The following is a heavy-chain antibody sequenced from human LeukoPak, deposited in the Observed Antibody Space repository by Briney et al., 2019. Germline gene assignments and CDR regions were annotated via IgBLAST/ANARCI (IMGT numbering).Heavy chain of an antibody. Sequence: SETLSLTCTVYGGSFSGYYWSWIRQPPGKGLEWIGEINHSGSTNYNPSLKSRVTISVDTSKNQFSLKLSSVTAADTAVYYCARGRKETAGRSGVDYWGQGTLVTVSS. CDR3: ARGRKETAGRSGVDY. D-gene: IGHD5-18*01. V-gene: IGHV4-34*01. J-gene: IGHJ4*02. CDR2: INHSGST. CDR1: GGSFSGYY.